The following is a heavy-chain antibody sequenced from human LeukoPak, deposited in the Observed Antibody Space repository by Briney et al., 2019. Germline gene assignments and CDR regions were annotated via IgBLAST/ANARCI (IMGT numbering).Heavy chain of an antibody. Sequence: SGGSLRLSCAASGFSFRSNGMHWVRQAPGKGLEWVAVIWYDGSNKYYADSVKGRFTISRDNSKNTLYLQMNSLRAEDTAVYYCASSGSYYYFDYWGQGTLVTVSS. V-gene: IGHV3-33*01. CDR2: IWYDGSNK. CDR3: ASSGSYYYFDY. CDR1: GFSFRSNG. J-gene: IGHJ4*02. D-gene: IGHD1-26*01.